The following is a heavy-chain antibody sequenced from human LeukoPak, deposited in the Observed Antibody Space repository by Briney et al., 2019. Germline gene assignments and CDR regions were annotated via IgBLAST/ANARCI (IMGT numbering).Heavy chain of an antibody. V-gene: IGHV3-30-3*01. J-gene: IGHJ6*02. Sequence: GGSLRLSCPASGFTFSSYAMHWVRQAPGKGLEWVAVISYDGSNKYYADSVKGRFTISRDNSKNTLYLQMNSLRAEDTAVYYCARSRYGMDVWGQGTTVTVSS. CDR1: GFTFSSYA. CDR3: ARSRYGMDV. CDR2: ISYDGSNK.